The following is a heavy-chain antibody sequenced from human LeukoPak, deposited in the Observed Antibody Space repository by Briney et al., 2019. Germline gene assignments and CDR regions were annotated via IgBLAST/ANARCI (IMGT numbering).Heavy chain of an antibody. J-gene: IGHJ6*02. D-gene: IGHD3-22*01. CDR1: GFTFSSYS. V-gene: IGHV3-21*01. CDR3: AREYYYDSSGYPPPYYGMDV. CDR2: ISSSSSYI. Sequence: PGGSLRLSCAASGFTFSSYSMNWVRQAPGKGLEWVSSISSSSSYIYYADSVKGRFTISRDNAKNSLYLQMNSLRAEDTAVYYCAREYYYDSSGYPPPYYGMDVRGQGTTVTVSS.